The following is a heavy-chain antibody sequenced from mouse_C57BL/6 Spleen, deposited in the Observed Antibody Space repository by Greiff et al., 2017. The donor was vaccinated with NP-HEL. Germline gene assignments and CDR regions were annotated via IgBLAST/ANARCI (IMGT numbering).Heavy chain of an antibody. D-gene: IGHD2-4*01. CDR2: IYPGDGDT. V-gene: IGHV1-80*01. Sequence: VQLQQSGAELVKPGASVKISCKASGYAFSSYWMNWVKQRPGKGLEWIGQIYPGDGDTNYNGKFKGKATLTADKSSSTAYMQLSSLTYEDSAVYFCARWWRIYYDYDDAMDYWGQRTSVTVSS. CDR3: ARWWRIYYDYDDAMDY. CDR1: GYAFSSYW. J-gene: IGHJ4*01.